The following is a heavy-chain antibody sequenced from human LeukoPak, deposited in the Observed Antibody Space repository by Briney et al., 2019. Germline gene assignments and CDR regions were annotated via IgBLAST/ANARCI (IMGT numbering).Heavy chain of an antibody. V-gene: IGHV1-69*04. J-gene: IGHJ3*02. CDR1: GGTFSSYA. CDR2: IIPILGIA. CDR3: ARESGSYLGAFDI. Sequence: GASVKVSCKASGGTFSSYAISWVRQAPGQGLEWMGRIIPILGIANYAQKFQGRVTITADKSTSTAYMELSSLRSEDTAVYYCARESGSYLGAFDIWGQGTMVTVSS. D-gene: IGHD1-26*01.